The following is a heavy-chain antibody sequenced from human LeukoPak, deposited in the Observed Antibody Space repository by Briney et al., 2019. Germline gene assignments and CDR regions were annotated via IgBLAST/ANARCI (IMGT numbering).Heavy chain of an antibody. CDR2: IYPGDPDT. Sequence: GESLKISCKGSGYSFTSYWIGWVRQMPGKGLEWMGIIYPGDPDTRYSPSLQGQVTISADKSISTAYLQWSSLKASDTAMYYCARQIAAAGTVNWFDPWGQGTLVTVSS. CDR1: GYSFTSYW. J-gene: IGHJ5*02. CDR3: ARQIAAAGTVNWFDP. V-gene: IGHV5-51*01. D-gene: IGHD6-13*01.